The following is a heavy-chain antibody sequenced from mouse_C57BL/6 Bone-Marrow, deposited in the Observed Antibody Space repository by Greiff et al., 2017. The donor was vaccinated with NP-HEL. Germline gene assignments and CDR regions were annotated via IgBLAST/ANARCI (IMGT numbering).Heavy chain of an antibody. J-gene: IGHJ1*03. D-gene: IGHD2-1*01. Sequence: EVQLVESGGGLVKPGGSLKLSCAASGFTFSDYGMHWVRQAPEKGLEWVAYISSGSSTIYYADTVKGRFPISRDNAKNTLCLQMTSLRSEDTAMYYCARPIGNYGYFDVWGTGTTVTVSS. CDR1: GFTFSDYG. CDR2: ISSGSSTI. V-gene: IGHV5-17*01. CDR3: ARPIGNYGYFDV.